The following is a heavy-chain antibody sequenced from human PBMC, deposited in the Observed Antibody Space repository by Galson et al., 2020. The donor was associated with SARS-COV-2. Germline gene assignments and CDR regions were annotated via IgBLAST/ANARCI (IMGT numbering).Heavy chain of an antibody. CDR1: GFTFTDFW. V-gene: IGHV3-30*18. Sequence: GGSLRLPCEVSGFTFTDFWMSWFGQAPGKGLERVAVISYDGSNKYYADSVKGRFTISRDNSKNTLYLQMNSRGAEDTAVYYCAKDYGSDDYFDYCGEGTLVTVSS. CDR3: AKDYGSDDYFDY. CDR2: ISYDGSNK. D-gene: IGHD1-26*01. J-gene: IGHJ4*02.